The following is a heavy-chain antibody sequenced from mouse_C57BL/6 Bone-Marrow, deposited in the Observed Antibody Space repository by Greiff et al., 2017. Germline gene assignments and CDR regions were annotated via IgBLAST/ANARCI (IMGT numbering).Heavy chain of an antibody. CDR3: ALLWPEGVCYYAMDY. D-gene: IGHD2-1*01. CDR2: IYPGDGDT. J-gene: IGHJ4*01. V-gene: IGHV1-82*01. Sequence: VQRVESGPELVKPGASVKISCKASGYAFSSSWMNWVKQRPGKGLEWIGRIYPGDGDTNYNGKFKGKATLTADKSSSTAYMQLSSLTSEDSAVYFCALLWPEGVCYYAMDYWGQGTSVTVSS. CDR1: GYAFSSSW.